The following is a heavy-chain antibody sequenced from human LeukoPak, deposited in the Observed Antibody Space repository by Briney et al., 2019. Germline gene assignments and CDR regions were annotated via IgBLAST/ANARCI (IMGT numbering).Heavy chain of an antibody. V-gene: IGHV4-34*01. CDR1: GGSFSGYY. D-gene: IGHD5-18*01. J-gene: IGHJ4*02. Sequence: PSETLSLTCAIYGGSFSGYYWSWIRQPPGKGLEWIGEINHSGSTNYNPSLKSRVTISVDTSKNQFSLKLSSVTAADTAVYYCAFVDTAMGPGYFDYWGQGTLVTVSS. CDR3: AFVDTAMGPGYFDY. CDR2: INHSGST.